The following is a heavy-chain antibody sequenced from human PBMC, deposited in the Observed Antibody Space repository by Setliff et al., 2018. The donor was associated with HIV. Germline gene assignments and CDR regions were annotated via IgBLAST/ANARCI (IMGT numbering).Heavy chain of an antibody. CDR2: FDPEDGET. J-gene: IGHJ4*02. CDR1: GYTLKELS. Sequence: ASVKVSCKVSGYTLKELSMHWVRQAPGKGLEWMGGFDPEDGETIYAQKFQGRVTMTEDTSTDTAYMELSSLRSEDTAVYYCARYYYDSSGYPIRYFDYWGQGTLVTVSS. D-gene: IGHD3-22*01. V-gene: IGHV1-24*01. CDR3: ARYYYDSSGYPIRYFDY.